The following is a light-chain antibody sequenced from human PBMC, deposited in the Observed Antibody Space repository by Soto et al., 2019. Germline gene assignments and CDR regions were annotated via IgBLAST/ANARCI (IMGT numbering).Light chain of an antibody. CDR3: QKYNSVPS. CDR1: QGIRNY. J-gene: IGKJ4*01. CDR2: AAS. Sequence: DIPMTQSPSSLSASVGDRVTISCRASQGIRNYVAWYQQRPGKVPKLLIYAASTLQSGVPSRFSGSGSGTDFTLTISSLQPEDVETYYCQKYNSVPSFGGGTKVEIK. V-gene: IGKV1-27*01.